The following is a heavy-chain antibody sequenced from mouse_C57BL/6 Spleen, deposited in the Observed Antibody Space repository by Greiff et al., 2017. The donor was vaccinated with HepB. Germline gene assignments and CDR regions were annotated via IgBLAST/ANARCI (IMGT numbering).Heavy chain of an antibody. D-gene: IGHD4-1*01. V-gene: IGHV1-82*01. CDR3: ARSRRTGTFDY. CDR1: GYAFSSSW. CDR2: IYPGDGDT. J-gene: IGHJ2*01. Sequence: QVQLQQSGPELVKPGASVKISCKASGYAFSSSWMNWVKQRPGKGLEWIGRIYPGDGDTNYNGKFKGKATLTADKSSSTAYMQLSSLTSEDSAVYFCARSRRTGTFDYWGQGTTLTVSS.